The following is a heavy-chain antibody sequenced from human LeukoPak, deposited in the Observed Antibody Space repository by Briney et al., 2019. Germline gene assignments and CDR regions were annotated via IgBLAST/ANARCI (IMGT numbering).Heavy chain of an antibody. V-gene: IGHV3-33*08. CDR3: ARQVAYYDFWSGYPDY. CDR2: IWYDGSNK. CDR1: GFTFSTYW. J-gene: IGHJ4*02. Sequence: PGGSLRLSCAASGFTFSTYWMSWVRQAPGKGLEWVAVIWYDGSNKYYADSVKGRFTISRDNSKNTLYLQMNSLRAEDTAVYYCARQVAYYDFWSGYPDYWGQGTLVTVSS. D-gene: IGHD3-3*01.